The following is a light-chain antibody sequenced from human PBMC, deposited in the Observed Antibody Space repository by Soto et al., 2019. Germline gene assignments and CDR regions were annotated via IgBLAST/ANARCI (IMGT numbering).Light chain of an antibody. V-gene: IGLV2-14*01. J-gene: IGLJ1*01. CDR1: SSDVGGYNY. Sequence: QSALTQPASVSGSPGQSITISCTGTSSDVGGYNYVSWYQQHPGIAPKLLIYGVTNRPSGVSTRCSGSKSGNTASLTISGRPAEDEADYHCSSYTSASTLLYLFGTGTKVTVL. CDR3: SSYTSASTLLYL. CDR2: GVT.